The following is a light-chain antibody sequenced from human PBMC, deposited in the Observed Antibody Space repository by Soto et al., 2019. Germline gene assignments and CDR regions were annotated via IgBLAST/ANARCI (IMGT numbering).Light chain of an antibody. J-gene: IGLJ2*01. Sequence: QSVLTQSPSVSAAPGQKVTISCSGSSSNIGNNYVSWYQPLPGTAPKLLIYDNNKRPSGIPDRFSGSKSGTSGTLDITGLQTGDEADYYCATWDGSLPGEVFGGGTKLTVL. V-gene: IGLV1-51*01. CDR2: DNN. CDR1: SSNIGNNY. CDR3: ATWDGSLPGEV.